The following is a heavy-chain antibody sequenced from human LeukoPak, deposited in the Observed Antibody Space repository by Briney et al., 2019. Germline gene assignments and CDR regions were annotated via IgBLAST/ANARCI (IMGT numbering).Heavy chain of an antibody. Sequence: ASVKVSCKASGGTFSSYTISWVRQAPGQGLEWIGRIIPILGIANYAQKFQGRVTITADKSTSTAYMELSSLRSEDTAVYYCARDYYDFWSGHPNYFDYWGQGTLVTVSS. D-gene: IGHD3-3*01. CDR2: IIPILGIA. CDR3: ARDYYDFWSGHPNYFDY. V-gene: IGHV1-69*04. J-gene: IGHJ4*02. CDR1: GGTFSSYT.